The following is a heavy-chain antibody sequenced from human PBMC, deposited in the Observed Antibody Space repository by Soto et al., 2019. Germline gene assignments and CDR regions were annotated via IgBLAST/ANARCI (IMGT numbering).Heavy chain of an antibody. Sequence: EVQLVESGGGLVQPGGSLRLSCAASGFTFSSYWMSWVRQAPGKGLEWVANIKQDGSEKYYVDSVKGRFTISRDNAKNSLYLQMNSLRAEDTAVYYCAREGTTYSSSSSDFDYWGQGTLVTVSS. D-gene: IGHD6-6*01. CDR1: GFTFSSYW. CDR2: IKQDGSEK. CDR3: AREGTTYSSSSSDFDY. V-gene: IGHV3-7*03. J-gene: IGHJ4*02.